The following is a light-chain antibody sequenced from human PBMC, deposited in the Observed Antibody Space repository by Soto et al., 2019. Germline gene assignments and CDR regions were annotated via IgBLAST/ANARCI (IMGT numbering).Light chain of an antibody. V-gene: IGLV2-11*01. CDR3: TSYAASSFPYH. Sequence: QCVLSQPRSVSGSPGQSVTISCTGSTSDIGDYEYVSWYQQHPGKAPKLIIYEVSRRPSGISNRFSASKSGNTASLFISGLQAEDEADYYCTSYAASSFPYHFGPWTTVTVL. CDR1: TSDIGDYEY. J-gene: IGLJ1*01. CDR2: EVS.